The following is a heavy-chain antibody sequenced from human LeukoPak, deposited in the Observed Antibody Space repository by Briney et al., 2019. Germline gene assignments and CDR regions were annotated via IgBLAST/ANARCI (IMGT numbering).Heavy chain of an antibody. Sequence: ASVTVSCKASGYTFTSYGISWVRQAPGQGLEWMGWISAYNGITNYAQKLQGRVTMTTDTSTSTAYTELRSLRSDDTAVYYCARGPQGYCSGTSCRYWARGDYYYGMDVWGQGTTVTVSS. CDR3: ARGPQGYCSGTSCRYWARGDYYYGMDV. D-gene: IGHD2-2*01. CDR1: GYTFTSYG. V-gene: IGHV1-18*01. CDR2: ISAYNGIT. J-gene: IGHJ6*02.